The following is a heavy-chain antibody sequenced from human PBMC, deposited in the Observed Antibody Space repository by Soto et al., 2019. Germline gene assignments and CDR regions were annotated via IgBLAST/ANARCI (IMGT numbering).Heavy chain of an antibody. CDR2: INPSGGST. CDR3: ARDPHDDYGGNCDY. Sequence: QVQLVQSGAEVKKPGASVKVSCKASGYTFTSYYIHWVRQAPGQGLEWMGIINPSGGSTSYAQKCQGRVPMTRDTSTSTVYMELSSLRSEDTAVYYCARDPHDDYGGNCDYWGQGTLVTVSS. D-gene: IGHD4-17*01. CDR1: GYTFTSYY. V-gene: IGHV1-46*01. J-gene: IGHJ4*02.